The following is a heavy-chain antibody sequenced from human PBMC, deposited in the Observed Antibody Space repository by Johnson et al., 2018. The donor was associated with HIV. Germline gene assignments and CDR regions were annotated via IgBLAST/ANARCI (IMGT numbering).Heavy chain of an antibody. CDR2: ISSSGSTI. J-gene: IGHJ3*02. CDR1: GFTFFDYY. V-gene: IGHV3-11*04. CDR3: ARRFFPGITVALDAFDI. D-gene: IGHD6-19*01. Sequence: QEKLVESGGGLVKPGGSLRLSCAAFGFTFFDYYMSWIRQAPGKGLEWVSYISSSGSTIYYADSVKGRFTISRDNAKNSLYLQMNSLRAEDTAVYYCARRFFPGITVALDAFDIWGQGTMVTVSS.